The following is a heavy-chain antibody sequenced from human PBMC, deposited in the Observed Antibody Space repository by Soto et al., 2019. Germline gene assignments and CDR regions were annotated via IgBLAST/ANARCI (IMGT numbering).Heavy chain of an antibody. D-gene: IGHD4-17*01. J-gene: IGHJ3*02. Sequence: SLRLSCAASGFTFSNAWMSWVRQAPGKGLEWVGRIKSKTDGGTTDYAAPVKGRLTISKDDSKNTLYLQMNSLKTEDTAVYYCRSEITTVTRQDAFDIWGQGTMVTVSS. CDR3: RSEITTVTRQDAFDI. CDR1: GFTFSNAW. CDR2: IKSKTDGGTT. V-gene: IGHV3-15*01.